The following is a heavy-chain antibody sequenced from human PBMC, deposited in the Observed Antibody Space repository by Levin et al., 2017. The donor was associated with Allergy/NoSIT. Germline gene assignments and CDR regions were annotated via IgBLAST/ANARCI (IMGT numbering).Heavy chain of an antibody. Sequence: PGGSLRLSCATSGFTFSGYGLHWVRQAPVKGLEWVAVISHDENYKNYADSVKGRFTISRDSSSNTLYLQMNNLRAEDTAVYYCARDVTGSYDFWGQGTLVTVSS. V-gene: IGHV3-30*12. CDR1: GFTFSGYG. CDR2: ISHDENYK. D-gene: IGHD1-26*01. J-gene: IGHJ4*02. CDR3: ARDVTGSYDF.